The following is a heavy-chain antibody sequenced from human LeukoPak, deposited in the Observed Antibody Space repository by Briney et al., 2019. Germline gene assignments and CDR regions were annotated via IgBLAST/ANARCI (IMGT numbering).Heavy chain of an antibody. Sequence: GGSLRLSCAASGFTFSSYAMHWVRQAPGKGLEWVAVISYDGSNKYYADSVEGRFTISRDNSKNTLYLQMNSLRAEDTAVYYCAKDFSGLWWGQGTLVTVSS. D-gene: IGHD2-21*01. J-gene: IGHJ4*02. CDR1: GFTFSSYA. CDR2: ISYDGSNK. CDR3: AKDFSGLW. V-gene: IGHV3-30*18.